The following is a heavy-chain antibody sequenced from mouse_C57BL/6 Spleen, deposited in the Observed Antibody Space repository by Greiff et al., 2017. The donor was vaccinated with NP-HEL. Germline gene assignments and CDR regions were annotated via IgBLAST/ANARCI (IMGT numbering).Heavy chain of an antibody. CDR3: ARRGGHYGYPYAMDY. J-gene: IGHJ4*01. CDR2: IYPGSGNT. Sequence: VQLQQSGAELVRPGASVKLSCKASGYTFTDYYINWVKQRPGQGLEWIARIYPGSGNTYYNEKFKGKATLTAEKSSSTAYMQLSSLTSEDSAVYFCARRGGHYGYPYAMDYWGQGTSVTVSS. CDR1: GYTFTDYY. D-gene: IGHD2-2*01. V-gene: IGHV1-76*01.